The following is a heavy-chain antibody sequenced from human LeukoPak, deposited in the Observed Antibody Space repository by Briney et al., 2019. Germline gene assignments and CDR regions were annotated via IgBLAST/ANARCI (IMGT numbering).Heavy chain of an antibody. V-gene: IGHV1-46*01. D-gene: IGHD6-13*01. J-gene: IGHJ4*02. CDR3: ATDLAAAGTGFDY. Sequence: ASVKVSCKASGYTFTSYHIHWVRQAPGQGLEWMGIINPNVGSTVYAQKFQGRVTMTEDTSTDTAYMELSSLRSEDTAVYYCATDLAAAGTGFDYWGQGTLVTVSS. CDR2: INPNVGST. CDR1: GYTFTSYH.